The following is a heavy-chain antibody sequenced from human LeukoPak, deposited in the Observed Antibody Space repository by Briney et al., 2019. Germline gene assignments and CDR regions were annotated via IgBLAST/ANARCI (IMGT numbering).Heavy chain of an antibody. J-gene: IGHJ5*02. V-gene: IGHV1-8*01. CDR2: MNPNSGNT. CDR1: GYTFTSYD. Sequence: ASVKVSCKASGYTFTSYDINWVRQATGQGLEWMGWMNPNSGNTGYAQKFQGRVTMTRNTSISTAYMELSSLRYEDTAVYYCARVARGKYYDSSGYYPTNWFDPWGQGTLVTVSS. CDR3: ARVARGKYYDSSGYYPTNWFDP. D-gene: IGHD3-22*01.